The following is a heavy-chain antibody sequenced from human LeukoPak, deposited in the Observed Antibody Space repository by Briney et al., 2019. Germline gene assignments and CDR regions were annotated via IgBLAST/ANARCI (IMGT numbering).Heavy chain of an antibody. Sequence: GSLRLSCAASGFTFINYWMHWVRQAPGEGLVWVSHINSDGSTTTYADSVKGRFTISRDNAKNTLYLHVNSLRAEDTAVYYCARGGFCSGADCRGSFDYWGQGSLVTVSS. CDR2: INSDGSTT. CDR1: GFTFINYW. V-gene: IGHV3-74*01. CDR3: ARGGFCSGADCRGSFDY. D-gene: IGHD2-15*01. J-gene: IGHJ4*02.